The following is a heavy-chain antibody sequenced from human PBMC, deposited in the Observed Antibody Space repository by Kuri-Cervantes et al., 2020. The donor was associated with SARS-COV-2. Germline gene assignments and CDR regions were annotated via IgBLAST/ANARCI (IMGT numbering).Heavy chain of an antibody. CDR2: ISSSSSYI. CDR3: ARKGADY. Sequence: GESLKISCAASGFTFSSYGMHWVRQAPGKGLEWVSSISSSSSYIYYADSVKGRFTISRDNAKNSPYLQMNSLRAEDTAVYYRARKGADYWGQGTLVTVSS. J-gene: IGHJ4*02. CDR1: GFTFSSYG. D-gene: IGHD3-16*01. V-gene: IGHV3-21*01.